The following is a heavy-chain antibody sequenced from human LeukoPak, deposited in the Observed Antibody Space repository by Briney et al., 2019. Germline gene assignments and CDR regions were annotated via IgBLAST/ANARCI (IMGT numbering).Heavy chain of an antibody. D-gene: IGHD3-22*01. CDR2: IYPGDSDT. CDR1: GYSFTGYW. V-gene: IGHV5-51*01. CDR3: ARQTEYYYDSSGYYSRYMDV. Sequence: GESLKISCKGSGYSFTGYWIGWVRQMPGKGLEWMGIIYPGDSDTRYSPSFQGQVTISADKSISTAYLQWSSLKASDTAMYYCARQTEYYYDSSGYYSRYMDVWGKGTTLTVSS. J-gene: IGHJ6*03.